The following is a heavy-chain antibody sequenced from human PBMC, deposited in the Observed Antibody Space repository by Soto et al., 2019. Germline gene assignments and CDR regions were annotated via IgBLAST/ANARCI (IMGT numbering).Heavy chain of an antibody. J-gene: IGHJ4*02. CDR2: VYYSGIT. D-gene: IGHD2-15*01. CDR1: GDSVNSNNVY. Sequence: SETLSLTCTVSGDSVNSNNVYWGWVRQPPGRRLEFIGNVYYSGITYYNPAFESRVTISVDTSKNQFSLRLTSVTAADTAVYYGAGLLGSWVRDIAGWGGGTLVTVPS. V-gene: IGHV4-39*01. CDR3: AGLLGSWVRDIAG.